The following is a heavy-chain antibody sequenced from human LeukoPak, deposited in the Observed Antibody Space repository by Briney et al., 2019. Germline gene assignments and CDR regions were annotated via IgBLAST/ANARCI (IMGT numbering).Heavy chain of an antibody. V-gene: IGHV4-39*01. D-gene: IGHD6-19*01. CDR2: IYYSGST. CDR1: GGSISSCGYY. J-gene: IGHJ5*02. Sequence: SETLSLTCTVSGGSISSCGYYWGWIRQPQGKGLEWIGSIYYSGSTYYNPSLKSRVTISVDTSKNQFSLKLTSVTAADAAVYYCARQYSSGWPWFNPWGQGTVVTVSS. CDR3: ARQYSSGWPWFNP.